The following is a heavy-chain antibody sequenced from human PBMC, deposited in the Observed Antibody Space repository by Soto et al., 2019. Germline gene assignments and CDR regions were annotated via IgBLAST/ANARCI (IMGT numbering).Heavy chain of an antibody. V-gene: IGHV4-59*01. D-gene: IGHD4-17*01. CDR3: ATTVTTVDY. J-gene: IGHJ4*02. CDR2: IYYSGST. CDR1: GCSISGSY. Sequence: LSLTCSVSGCSISGSYWSCIRQPPGKGLEWIGYIYYSGSTNYNSSLKSRVTISVDTSKNQFSLKLSPVTAADTAVYYCATTVTTVDYWGQGTLVTVSS.